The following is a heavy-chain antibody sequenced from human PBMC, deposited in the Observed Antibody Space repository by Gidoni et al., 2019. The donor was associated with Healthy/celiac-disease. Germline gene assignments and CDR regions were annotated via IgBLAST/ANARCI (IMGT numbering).Heavy chain of an antibody. CDR1: GVTFSSYA. D-gene: IGHD6-13*01. CDR2: ISGSGGST. J-gene: IGHJ5*02. V-gene: IGHV3-23*01. CDR3: AKDRSGPARSSWYQHWFDP. Sequence: EVQLLESGGGLVQPGGSLRLSGSASGVTFSSYAMSWVRQAPGKGLEWVSAISGSGGSTYYADSVKGRFTISRDNSKNTLYLQMNSLRAEDTAVYYCAKDRSGPARSSWYQHWFDPWGQGTLVTVSS.